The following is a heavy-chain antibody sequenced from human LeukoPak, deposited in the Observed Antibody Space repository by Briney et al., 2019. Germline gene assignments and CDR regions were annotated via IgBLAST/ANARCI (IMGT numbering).Heavy chain of an antibody. V-gene: IGHV3-30*18. Sequence: GGSLRLSCAASGFTFSSYGMHWVRQAPGKGLEWVAVISYDGSDKYYADSVKGRFTISRDNSKNTLYLQMNSLRAEDTAVYYCAKDLGGGEGIAVAGAYLDAFDIWGQGTMVTVSS. CDR1: GFTFSSYG. D-gene: IGHD6-19*01. J-gene: IGHJ3*02. CDR2: ISYDGSDK. CDR3: AKDLGGGEGIAVAGAYLDAFDI.